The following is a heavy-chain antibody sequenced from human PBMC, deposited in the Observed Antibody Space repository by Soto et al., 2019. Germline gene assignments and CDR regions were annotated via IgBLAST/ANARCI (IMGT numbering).Heavy chain of an antibody. D-gene: IGHD5-12*01. Sequence: GGSLRLSCAASGFTFSSYAMSWVRQAPGKGLEWVSAISGSGGSTYYADSGKGRFTISRDKSKNTLYLQMNSLRAEDTAVYYCAKEGGGYSGYENYYYYGMDVWVQGTTVTV. CDR3: AKEGGGYSGYENYYYYGMDV. V-gene: IGHV3-23*01. J-gene: IGHJ6*02. CDR1: GFTFSSYA. CDR2: ISGSGGST.